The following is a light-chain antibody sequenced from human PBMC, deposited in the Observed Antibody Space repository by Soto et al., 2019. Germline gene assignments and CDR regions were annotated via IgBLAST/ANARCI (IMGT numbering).Light chain of an antibody. CDR3: TSYTSTTTYV. J-gene: IGLJ1*01. CDR1: SSDVGGYNY. V-gene: IGLV2-14*01. Sequence: QSALTQPASVSGSPGQSITISCTGTSSDVGGYNYVSWYQQHPGKAPKLMIYDVRNRPAGVYNRFSGSKSGNTASLTISGLQAEDAADYYSTSYTSTTTYVFGTGTQLTVL. CDR2: DVR.